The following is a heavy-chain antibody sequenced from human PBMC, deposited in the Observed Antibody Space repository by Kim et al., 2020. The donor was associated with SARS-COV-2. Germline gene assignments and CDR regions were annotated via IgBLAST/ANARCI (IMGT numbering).Heavy chain of an antibody. D-gene: IGHD1-1*01. J-gene: IGHJ4*02. V-gene: IGHV3-23*01. CDR3: AKDRNTGDY. CDR1: GFTFSSHG. Sequence: GGSLRLSCAASGFTFSSHGMSWVRQAPGKGLEWVSGITRSSGKTYYADSVKGRFTISRDNSKNTLYLQMNSLRVEDTAVYYCAKDRNTGDYWGQGTLFTVSS. CDR2: ITRSSGKT.